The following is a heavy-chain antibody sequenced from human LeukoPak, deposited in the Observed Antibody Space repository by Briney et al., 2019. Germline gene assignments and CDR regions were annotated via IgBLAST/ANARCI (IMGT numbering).Heavy chain of an antibody. Sequence: ASVKVSCKASGYTFTGYYIHWVRQAPGQGLGWMGWINSNSGGTNYAQKFQGRVTMTRDTSTTTAYMELNRLRSDDTAVYYCARVRRPEYSSSSYYYYMDVWGKGTTVTVSS. V-gene: IGHV1-2*02. CDR2: INSNSGGT. CDR1: GYTFTGYY. CDR3: ARVRRPEYSSSSYYYYMDV. D-gene: IGHD6-6*01. J-gene: IGHJ6*03.